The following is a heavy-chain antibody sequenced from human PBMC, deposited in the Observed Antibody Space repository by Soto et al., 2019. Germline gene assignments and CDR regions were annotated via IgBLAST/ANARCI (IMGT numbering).Heavy chain of an antibody. CDR3: GRVLTWSVDV. V-gene: IGHV4-31*03. J-gene: IGHJ6*02. CDR1: GGSISSGGYY. D-gene: IGHD3-10*01. CDR2: IYYSGST. Sequence: PSETLSLTCTVSGGSISSGGYYWNWIRQHPGKGLEWIGYIYYSGSTYYNPSLKSRVTISLDTSKNQFSLKLSSVSAADTAVYYCGRVLTWSVDVWGQGTTVTVSS.